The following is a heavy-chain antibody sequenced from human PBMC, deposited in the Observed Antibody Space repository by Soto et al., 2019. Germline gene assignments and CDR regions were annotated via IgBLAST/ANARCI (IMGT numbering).Heavy chain of an antibody. CDR1: GGSISSYY. CDR3: ARDSNYDEDYYYYGMDV. Sequence: TSETLSLTCIVSGGSISSYYWNWIRQPPGKGLEWIGYIYYSGSTNYNPSLKSRVTISLDTSKNQFSLKLSSVTAADTAVYYCARDSNYDEDYYYYGMDVWGQGTTVTVSS. V-gene: IGHV4-59*01. D-gene: IGHD3-3*01. J-gene: IGHJ6*02. CDR2: IYYSGST.